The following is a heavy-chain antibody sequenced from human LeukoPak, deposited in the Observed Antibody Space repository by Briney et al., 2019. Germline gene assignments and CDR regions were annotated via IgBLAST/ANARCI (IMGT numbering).Heavy chain of an antibody. CDR1: AFTFSTYC. J-gene: IGHJ4*02. Sequence: GGSLRLSCAASAFTFSTYCTNRVRQAPGKGLEWHLSINHSCTYIYYADSVKGRFTISRDNAKNSLYLQMNSLRAEDTAVYYCARDRVVFGDSPNFDYWGQGTLVTVSS. CDR3: ARDRVVFGDSPNFDY. D-gene: IGHD4-17*01. CDR2: INHSCTYI. V-gene: IGHV3-21*01.